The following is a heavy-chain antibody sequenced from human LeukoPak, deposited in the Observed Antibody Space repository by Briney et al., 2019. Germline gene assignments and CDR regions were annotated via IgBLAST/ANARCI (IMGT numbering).Heavy chain of an antibody. D-gene: IGHD4-17*01. Sequence: SQTLSLTCAISGDSVSSNSAAWNWIRQSPSRGLEWLGRTYYRSKWYNDYAVSVKSRITINPDTSKNQFSLQLNSVTPEDTAVYYCARVSTVTTAGNYYYYMDVWGKGTTVTVSS. CDR3: ARVSTVTTAGNYYYYMDV. CDR2: TYYRSKWYN. CDR1: GDSVSSNSAA. V-gene: IGHV6-1*01. J-gene: IGHJ6*03.